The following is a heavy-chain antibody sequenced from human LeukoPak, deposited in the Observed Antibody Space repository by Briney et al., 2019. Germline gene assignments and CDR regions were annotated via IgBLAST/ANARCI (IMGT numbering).Heavy chain of an antibody. J-gene: IGHJ6*03. Sequence: PGGSLRLSCAASGFTFRSYGMHWVRQAPGKGLEWVAFIRNDGSNQYYADSVTGRFTISRDNSKNALYLQMNSLRPEETAEYYCVKGVGGSANYYYLDVWGKGTTVTVSS. D-gene: IGHD3-10*01. CDR3: VKGVGGSANYYYLDV. CDR2: IRNDGSNQ. V-gene: IGHV3-30*02. CDR1: GFTFRSYG.